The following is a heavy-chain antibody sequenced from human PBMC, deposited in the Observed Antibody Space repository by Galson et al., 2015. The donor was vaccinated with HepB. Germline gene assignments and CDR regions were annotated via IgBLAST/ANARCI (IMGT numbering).Heavy chain of an antibody. CDR2: LGYRETYK. D-gene: IGHD3-3*01. J-gene: IGHJ4*02. V-gene: IGHV3-21*01. CDR1: GFTFRTSG. Sequence: SLRLSCAASGFTFRTSGMTWVRQAPGKGLEWVAVLGYRETYKPYADSVRGRFAISRDNAKNSVYLQMNSLRVEDTAVYYCARDASEWSRDYWGQGTLVAVSS. CDR3: ARDASEWSRDY.